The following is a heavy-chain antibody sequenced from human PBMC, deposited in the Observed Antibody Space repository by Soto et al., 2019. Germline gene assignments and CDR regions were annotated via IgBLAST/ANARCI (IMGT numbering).Heavy chain of an antibody. CDR1: GFTLSSYD. CDR2: IGSGGDT. D-gene: IGHD3-9*01. J-gene: IGHJ6*02. V-gene: IGHV3-13*01. CDR3: TRKTPPTGMEV. Sequence: EVPLVESGGGLVQPGGSLRLSCAASGFTLSSYDIHWVRQATGEGLAWVSGIGSGGDTHYADSVKGRFIISREDGKNSLYLQMNNLRVGDTAVYYCTRKTPPTGMEVWGQGATVTVS.